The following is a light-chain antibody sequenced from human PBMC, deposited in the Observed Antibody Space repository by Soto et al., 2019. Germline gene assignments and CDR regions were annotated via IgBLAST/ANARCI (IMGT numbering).Light chain of an antibody. J-gene: IGKJ1*01. CDR2: GVF. CDR3: QQDGTSPTT. V-gene: IGKV3-20*01. CDR1: QSVGSSR. Sequence: EIVLTQSPGTLSLSPGERATLSCRASQSVGSSRLAWYQHKPGQAPRLLIYGVFRRSTGIPDRFSGSGSGTDFTLTISRPEPEDFAMYYCQQDGTSPTTFGQGTKVEIK.